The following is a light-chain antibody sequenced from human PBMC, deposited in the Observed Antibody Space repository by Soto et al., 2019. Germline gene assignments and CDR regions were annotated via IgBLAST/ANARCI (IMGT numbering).Light chain of an antibody. V-gene: IGLV2-14*01. Sequence: HSALTQPASVSGSPGQSITISCTGTSSDVGGYNYVSWYQQHPGKAPKLMIYDVSNRPSGVSNRFSGSKSGNTASLTISGLQAEDEADYYCSSYTSSSTWVFGRGTKLTVL. J-gene: IGLJ2*01. CDR2: DVS. CDR1: SSDVGGYNY. CDR3: SSYTSSSTWV.